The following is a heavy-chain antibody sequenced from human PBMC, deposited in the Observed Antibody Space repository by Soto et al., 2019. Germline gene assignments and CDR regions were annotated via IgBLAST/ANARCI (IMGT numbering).Heavy chain of an antibody. CDR2: IIPIFGTA. D-gene: IGHD2-2*01. CDR3: ARVRGSDCSSTSCYWFY. J-gene: IGHJ4*02. Sequence: GASVKVSCKASGGTFSSYAISWVRQAPGQGLEWMGGIIPIFGTANYAQKFQGRVTITADESTSTAYMELSSLRSEDTAVYYCARVRGSDCSSTSCYWFYWGQGTLVTVSS. CDR1: GGTFSSYA. V-gene: IGHV1-69*13.